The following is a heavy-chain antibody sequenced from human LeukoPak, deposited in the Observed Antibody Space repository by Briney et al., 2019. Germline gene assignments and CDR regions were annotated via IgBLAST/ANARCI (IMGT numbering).Heavy chain of an antibody. CDR3: ASGGVLEGSGLDY. D-gene: IGHD2-8*02. CDR2: IIPIFGTA. CDR1: GGTFSSYA. Sequence: GASVKVSCTASGGTFSSYANSWVRQAPGQGLEWMGGIIPIFGTANYAQKFQGRVTITADESTSTAYLELSSLRSEDTAVYYCASGGVLEGSGLDYWGQGTLVTVSS. V-gene: IGHV1-69*13. J-gene: IGHJ4*02.